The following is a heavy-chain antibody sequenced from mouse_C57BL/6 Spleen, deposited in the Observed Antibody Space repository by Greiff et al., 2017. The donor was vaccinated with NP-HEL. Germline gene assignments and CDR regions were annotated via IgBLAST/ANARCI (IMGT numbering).Heavy chain of an antibody. D-gene: IGHD1-1*01. CDR3: ARDPHYGSSGDWYFDV. CDR1: GFTFSSYA. J-gene: IGHJ1*03. Sequence: EVQRVESGGGLVKPGGSLKLSCAASGFTFSSYAMSWVRQTPEKRLEWVATISDGGSYTYYPDNVKGRFTISRDNAKNNLYLQMSHLKSEDTAMYYCARDPHYGSSGDWYFDVWGTGTTVTVSS. V-gene: IGHV5-4*01. CDR2: ISDGGSYT.